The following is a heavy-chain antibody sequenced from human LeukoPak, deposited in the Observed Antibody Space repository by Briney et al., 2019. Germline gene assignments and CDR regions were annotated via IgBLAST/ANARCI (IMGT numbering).Heavy chain of an antibody. J-gene: IGHJ4*02. D-gene: IGHD1-1*01. Sequence: GGSLRLSCAASRFTFSTFGMRWVRQPPGKGLEWVAVIWFDGTVKYYADSVKGRFTISRDNSENTLYLQMSSLRAEDTAVYYCARGEGTNYNLGIFDYWGQGAQVTVSS. CDR1: RFTFSTFG. CDR3: ARGEGTNYNLGIFDY. CDR2: IWFDGTVK. V-gene: IGHV3-33*01.